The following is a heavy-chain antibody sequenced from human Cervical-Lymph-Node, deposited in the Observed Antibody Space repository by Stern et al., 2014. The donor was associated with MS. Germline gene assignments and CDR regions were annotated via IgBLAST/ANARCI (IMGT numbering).Heavy chain of an antibody. Sequence: VQLEESGGGVVQPGRSLRLSCTASGFTFRNYGMHWVRQGPGKGLEWVAVISYDGSNKYYADSVEGRFTISRDNSKNTLYLQMNSLRTEDTAVYYCAKDGDEDYGDYLDHWGQGTLVTVSS. J-gene: IGHJ4*02. CDR2: ISYDGSNK. D-gene: IGHD4-17*01. CDR3: AKDGDEDYGDYLDH. V-gene: IGHV3-30*18. CDR1: GFTFRNYG.